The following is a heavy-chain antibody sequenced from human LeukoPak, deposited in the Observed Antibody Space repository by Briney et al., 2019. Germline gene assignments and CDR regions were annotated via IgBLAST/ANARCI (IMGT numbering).Heavy chain of an antibody. CDR3: ARTHSIVVVPAAPFGY. J-gene: IGHJ4*02. Sequence: VASVKVSCKASGGTFSSYAISWVRQAPGQGLEWMGGIIPIFGTANYAQKFQGRVTITADESTSTAYMELSSLRSEDTAVYYCARTHSIVVVPAAPFGYWGKGTLVTVSS. V-gene: IGHV1-69*13. D-gene: IGHD2-2*01. CDR1: GGTFSSYA. CDR2: IIPIFGTA.